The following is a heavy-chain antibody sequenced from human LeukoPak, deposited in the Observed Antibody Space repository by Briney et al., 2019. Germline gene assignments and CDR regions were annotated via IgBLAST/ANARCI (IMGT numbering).Heavy chain of an antibody. D-gene: IGHD4-17*01. J-gene: IGHJ4*02. CDR3: AKDLGATYGDYFDY. CDR2: ISGSGGST. V-gene: IGHV3-23*01. Sequence: PGGSLRLSCGASGFTFSDAWMSWVRQAPGKGLEWVSAISGSGGSTYYADSVKGRFTISRDNSKNTLYLQMNSLRAEDTAVYYCAKDLGATYGDYFDYWGQGTLVTVSS. CDR1: GFTFSDAW.